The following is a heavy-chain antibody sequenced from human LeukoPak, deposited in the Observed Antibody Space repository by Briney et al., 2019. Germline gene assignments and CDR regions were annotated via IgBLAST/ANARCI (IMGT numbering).Heavy chain of an antibody. J-gene: IGHJ4*02. Sequence: GGSLRLSCAASGFTFSTHWMHWVRQAPGKGLVWVSRINPEETTTSYADSVKGRFTISRDNTKNTLYLHMNSLRAEDTAMYYCASKWFCGGDCYYQIDFWGQGTLVTVSS. D-gene: IGHD2-21*02. V-gene: IGHV3-74*01. CDR1: GFTFSTHW. CDR3: ASKWFCGGDCYYQIDF. CDR2: INPEETTT.